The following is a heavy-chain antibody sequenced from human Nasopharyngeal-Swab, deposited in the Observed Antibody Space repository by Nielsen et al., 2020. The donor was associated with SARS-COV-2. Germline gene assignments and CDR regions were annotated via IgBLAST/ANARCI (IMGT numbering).Heavy chain of an antibody. D-gene: IGHD5-24*01. CDR1: GFTFDDYA. CDR3: ARDSPRRGKNDY. Sequence: GESLKISCAASGFTFDDYAMHWVRQAPGKGLEWVSYISSSGSTIYYADSVKGRFTISRDNAKNSLYLQMNSLRAEDTAVYYCARDSPRRGKNDYWGQGTLVTVSS. V-gene: IGHV3-48*03. J-gene: IGHJ4*02. CDR2: ISSSGSTI.